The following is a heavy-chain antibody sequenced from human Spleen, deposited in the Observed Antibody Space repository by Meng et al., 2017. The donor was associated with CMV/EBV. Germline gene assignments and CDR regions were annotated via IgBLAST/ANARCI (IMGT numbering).Heavy chain of an antibody. J-gene: IGHJ6*02. CDR2: IYYSGST. V-gene: IGHV4-59*01. CDR3: ARDAGSYGMDV. D-gene: IGHD2-15*01. CDR1: GGSISSYY. Sequence: SETLSLTCTVSGGSISSYYWSWIRQPPGKGLEWIGYIYYSGSTNYNPSLKSRVTISVDTSKNQFSLKLSSVTAADTAVYYFARDAGSYGMDVWGQGTTVTVSS.